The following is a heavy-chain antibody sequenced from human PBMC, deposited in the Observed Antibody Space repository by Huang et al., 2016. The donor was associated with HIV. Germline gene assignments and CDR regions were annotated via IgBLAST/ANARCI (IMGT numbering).Heavy chain of an antibody. Sequence: QITLKESGPTLVKPTQTLTLTCTFSGFSLSTSGVGVGWLRQPPGKALEWLALIHLNNDKHYNCALKSRLANTKNTAKKQVVPTKANVDLLDTATYYWARGATSGWQQEYFHFWGQGTLVTVSS. D-gene: IGHD6-19*01. CDR2: IHLNNDK. CDR1: GFSLSTSGVG. CDR3: ARGATSGWQQEYFHF. V-gene: IGHV2-5*01. J-gene: IGHJ1*01.